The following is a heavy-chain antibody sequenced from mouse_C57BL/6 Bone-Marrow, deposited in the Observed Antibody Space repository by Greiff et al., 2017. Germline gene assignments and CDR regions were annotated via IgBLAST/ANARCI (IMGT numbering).Heavy chain of an antibody. CDR2: INPSSGYT. CDR3: AKRDEYDGSGLAY. V-gene: IGHV1-7*01. D-gene: IGHD2-4*01. J-gene: IGHJ3*01. Sequence: QVQLQQSGAELAKPGASVKLSCKASGYTFTSYWMHWVKQRPGQGLEWIGYINPSSGYTKYNQKFKDKATLTADKSSSTAYMQLSSLTYEDSAVYYCAKRDEYDGSGLAYWGQGTLVTVSA. CDR1: GYTFTSYW.